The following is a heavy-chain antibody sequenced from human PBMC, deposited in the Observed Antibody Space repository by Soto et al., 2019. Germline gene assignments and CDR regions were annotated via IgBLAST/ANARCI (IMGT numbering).Heavy chain of an antibody. V-gene: IGHV1-69*12. Sequence: QVQLVQSGAEVKKPGSSVKVSCKDSGDTFYNYAISWVRQAPGQGLEWMGGIIPIFGTANYAQKFQGRVTITADESTSTAYMEMSSLRSDDTAVYYCARSAQDIILVPTAIDSLDYWGQGTLVTVSS. D-gene: IGHD2-2*01. CDR3: ARSAQDIILVPTAIDSLDY. CDR1: GDTFYNYA. CDR2: IIPIFGTA. J-gene: IGHJ4*02.